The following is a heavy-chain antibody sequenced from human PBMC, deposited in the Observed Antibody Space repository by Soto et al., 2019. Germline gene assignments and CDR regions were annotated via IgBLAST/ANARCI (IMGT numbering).Heavy chain of an antibody. J-gene: IGHJ4*02. CDR2: RYYSGST. Sequence: SETLSLTYTVSGGSISSYYLSWIRQPPGKGLEWIGYRYYSGSTKYNPSLKSRFTISVDTSKNQFSLKLSSVTAADTAVYYCARGYDSSGYYFPLFDYWGQGTLVTVS. CDR3: ARGYDSSGYYFPLFDY. D-gene: IGHD3-22*01. CDR1: GGSISSYY. V-gene: IGHV4-59*01.